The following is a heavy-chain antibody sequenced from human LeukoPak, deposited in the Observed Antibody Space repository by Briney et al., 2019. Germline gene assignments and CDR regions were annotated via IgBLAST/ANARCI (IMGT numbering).Heavy chain of an antibody. D-gene: IGHD4-17*01. CDR2: IYPDDSDT. V-gene: IGHV5-51*01. CDR3: ARHYPGGDYFIDY. J-gene: IGHJ4*02. Sequence: GESLKISCKGSGYSFTSYWIGWVRQMPGKGLEWVGIIYPDDSDTRYSPSFQDQVTISADKSISTAYLRWSSLKASDTAIYYCARHYPGGDYFIDYWGQGTLVTVSS. CDR1: GYSFTSYW.